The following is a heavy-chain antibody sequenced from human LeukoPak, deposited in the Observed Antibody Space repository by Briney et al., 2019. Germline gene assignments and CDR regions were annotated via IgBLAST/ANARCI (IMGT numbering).Heavy chain of an antibody. CDR1: GFTFSSYG. V-gene: IGHV3-30*02. Sequence: GGSMRLSCAASGFTFSSYGMHWVRKAPGKVLEWLAFIRYDGTNKYYGDSVKGRFTISRDNSKNTLYLQMNSLRAEDTAIYSCAKTTGDNAFDIWGQGTMVTVSS. D-gene: IGHD7-27*01. CDR2: IRYDGTNK. J-gene: IGHJ3*02. CDR3: AKTTGDNAFDI.